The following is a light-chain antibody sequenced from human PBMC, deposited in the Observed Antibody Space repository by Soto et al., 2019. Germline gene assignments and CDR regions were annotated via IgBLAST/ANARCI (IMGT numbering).Light chain of an antibody. J-gene: IGKJ1*01. CDR2: GAT. CDR3: QNYYSAPET. V-gene: IGKV1-27*01. CDR1: QGIGTY. Sequence: DIPMTQSPSSLSASIGDRVTIACRASQGIGTYLAWYQQKPGKVPKVLIYGATALHSGVPSRFSGSGSGAEFTLTITHVQPEDVATYYCQNYYSAPETFGQGTKVEIK.